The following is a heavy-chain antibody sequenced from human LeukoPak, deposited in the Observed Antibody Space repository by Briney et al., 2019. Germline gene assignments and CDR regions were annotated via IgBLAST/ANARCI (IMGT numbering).Heavy chain of an antibody. Sequence: GESLKISCKGSGYSFTSYWIGWVRQMPGKGLEWMGIIYPGDSDTGYSPSFQGQVTISADKSINTAYLQWSSLKASDTAMYYCARGYCGADCFSSEYLQYWGQGTLVTVSS. CDR2: IYPGDSDT. D-gene: IGHD2-21*02. J-gene: IGHJ1*01. V-gene: IGHV5-51*01. CDR3: ARGYCGADCFSSEYLQY. CDR1: GYSFTSYW.